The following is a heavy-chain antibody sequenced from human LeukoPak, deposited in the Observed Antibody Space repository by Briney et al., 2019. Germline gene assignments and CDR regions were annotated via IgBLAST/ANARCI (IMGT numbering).Heavy chain of an antibody. CDR2: MYYSGSSGST. CDR1: GGSISSYY. CDR3: ARHTSLGSGYHH. D-gene: IGHD5-12*01. J-gene: IGHJ5*02. V-gene: IGHV4-59*08. Sequence: SETLSLTCIVSGGSISSYYWSWIRQPPGKGLEWTGYMYYSGSSGSTNYNPSLKSRVTISVDTSKKQFSLKLSSVTAADTAVYYCARHTSLGSGYHHWGQGSLVTVSS.